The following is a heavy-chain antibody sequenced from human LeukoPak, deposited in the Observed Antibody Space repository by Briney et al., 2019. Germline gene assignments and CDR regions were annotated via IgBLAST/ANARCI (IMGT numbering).Heavy chain of an antibody. V-gene: IGHV3-7*01. CDR2: IKQDGSEK. D-gene: IGHD4-17*01. Sequence: GGSLRLSCAASGFTFSSYRMSWVRQAPGKGLEWVANIKQDGSEKYYVDSVKGRFTISRDNAKNSLYLQMNSLRDEDTAVYYCARDTLVYADSPDAFDIWGQGTMVTVSS. J-gene: IGHJ3*02. CDR1: GFTFSSYR. CDR3: ARDTLVYADSPDAFDI.